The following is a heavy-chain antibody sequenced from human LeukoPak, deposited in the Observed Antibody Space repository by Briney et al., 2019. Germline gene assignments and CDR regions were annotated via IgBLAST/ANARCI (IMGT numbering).Heavy chain of an antibody. CDR2: VNGYNGNT. V-gene: IGHV1-18*01. Sequence: GASVKVSCKASGYTFTSYGINWVRQAPGQGLEWMGWVNGYNGNTDYAQKFRGRVTITTDTSTRTAYVELRSLSSDDAAVYYCAKHRSSYSGYEIVTNYFDYWGQGTLVTVSS. D-gene: IGHD5-12*01. CDR1: GYTFTSYG. CDR3: AKHRSSYSGYEIVTNYFDY. J-gene: IGHJ4*02.